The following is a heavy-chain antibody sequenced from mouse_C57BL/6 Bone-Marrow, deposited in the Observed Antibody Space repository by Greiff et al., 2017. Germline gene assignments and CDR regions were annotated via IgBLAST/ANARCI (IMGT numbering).Heavy chain of an antibody. Sequence: DVKLVESGGDLVKPGGSLKLSCAASGFTFSSYGMSWVRQTPDKRLEWVATISSGGSYTYYPDSVKGRFTISRDNAKNTLYLQMSSLKSEDTAMYCCATSRYGYDEAWFAYWGQGTLVTVSA. CDR2: ISSGGSYT. CDR1: GFTFSSYG. CDR3: ATSRYGYDEAWFAY. D-gene: IGHD2-2*01. J-gene: IGHJ3*01. V-gene: IGHV5-6*02.